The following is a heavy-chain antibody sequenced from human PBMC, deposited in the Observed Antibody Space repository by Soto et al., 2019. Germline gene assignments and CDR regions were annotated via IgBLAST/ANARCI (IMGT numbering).Heavy chain of an antibody. V-gene: IGHV1-18*04. Sequence: ASVKVSCKASGYTFTSYGISWVRQAPGQGLEWMGWISAYNGNTNYAQKLQGRVTMTTDTSTSTAYMELRSLRSDDTAVYYCARDGDIVVVPAAPYYYYYYGMDVWGQGTTVTVSS. CDR2: ISAYNGNT. D-gene: IGHD2-2*01. CDR3: ARDGDIVVVPAAPYYYYYYGMDV. J-gene: IGHJ6*02. CDR1: GYTFTSYG.